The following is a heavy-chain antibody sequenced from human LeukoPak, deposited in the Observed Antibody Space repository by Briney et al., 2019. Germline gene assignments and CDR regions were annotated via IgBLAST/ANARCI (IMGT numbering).Heavy chain of an antibody. V-gene: IGHV1-46*01. CDR1: GYTFTGYY. CDR2: INPSGGST. CDR3: ARDRIVATITQGYYYYYMDV. Sequence: ASVKVSCKASGYTFTGYYMHWVRQAPGQGLEWMGIINPSGGSTSYAQKFQGRVTMTRDMSTSTVYMELSSLRSEDTAVYYCARDRIVATITQGYYYYYMDVWGKGTTVTVSS. D-gene: IGHD5-12*01. J-gene: IGHJ6*03.